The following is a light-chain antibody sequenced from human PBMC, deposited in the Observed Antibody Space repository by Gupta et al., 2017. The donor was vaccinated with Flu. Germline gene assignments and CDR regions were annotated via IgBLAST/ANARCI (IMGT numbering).Light chain of an antibody. J-gene: IGKJ1*01. CDR1: ENISKY. Sequence: DTQMTQSPSSLSASIGDRVTITCRASENISKYLNWYQQKPGKAPKLLIYAASTLQSGVPSRFSGSGSGTDFTLTISNLQPEDFATYYCQQSYNTPPWTFGQGTXVEI. CDR2: AAS. V-gene: IGKV1-39*01. CDR3: QQSYNTPPWT.